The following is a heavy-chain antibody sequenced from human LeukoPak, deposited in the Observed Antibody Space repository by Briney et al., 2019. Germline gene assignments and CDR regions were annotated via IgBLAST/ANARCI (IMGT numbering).Heavy chain of an antibody. V-gene: IGHV3-66*01. D-gene: IGHD1-14*01. Sequence: PGGSLRLSCAASEFSVKYNYMTRVRQAPGKGLEWVSVIYSGGSTYYADSVKGRFTISRDNSKNTLYLQMNSLRAEDTAVYYCARVSWDNPFDYWGQGTLVTVSS. CDR3: ARVSWDNPFDY. J-gene: IGHJ4*02. CDR1: EFSVKYNY. CDR2: IYSGGST.